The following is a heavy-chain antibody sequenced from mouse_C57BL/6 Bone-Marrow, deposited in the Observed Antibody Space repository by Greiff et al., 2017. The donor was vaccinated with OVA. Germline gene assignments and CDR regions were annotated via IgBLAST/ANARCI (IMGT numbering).Heavy chain of an antibody. Sequence: QVQLQQPGAELVMPGASVKLSCKASGYTFTSYWMHWVKQRPGQGLEWIGEIDPSDSYTNYNQKFKGKFTLTVDKSSSTAYMQLSSLTSEDSAVYYCARNGAGQLRFYWYFDVWGTGTTVTVSS. CDR1: GYTFTSYW. V-gene: IGHV1-69*01. CDR3: ARNGAGQLRFYWYFDV. D-gene: IGHD3-2*02. J-gene: IGHJ1*03. CDR2: IDPSDSYT.